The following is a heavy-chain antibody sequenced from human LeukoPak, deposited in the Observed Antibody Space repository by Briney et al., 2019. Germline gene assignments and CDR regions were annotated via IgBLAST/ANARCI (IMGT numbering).Heavy chain of an antibody. CDR1: GFTFSNYW. Sequence: GGSLRLSCVASGFTFSNYWMHWVRQPPGKGLVWVSRIYVDGRTTNYADSVKGRFTISRDNAKNTVYLEMNSLSVEDTASYYCIRDFRSADRWGQGTLVTVTS. J-gene: IGHJ5*02. CDR2: IYVDGRTT. V-gene: IGHV3-74*01. CDR3: IRDFRSADR.